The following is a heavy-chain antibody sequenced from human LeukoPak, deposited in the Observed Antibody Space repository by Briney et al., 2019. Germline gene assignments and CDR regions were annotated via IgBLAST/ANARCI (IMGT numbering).Heavy chain of an antibody. V-gene: IGHV4-59*12. CDR3: ARESYRGGNFY. CDR1: GGSISSYF. D-gene: IGHD2-21*02. J-gene: IGHJ4*02. Sequence: SETLSLTCTVSGGSISSYFWSWIRQPPGKGLEWIGYIYYSGSTNYNPSLKSRVTMSVDTSKNQFSLKLSSVTAADTAVYYCARESYRGGNFYWGQGTLVTVSS. CDR2: IYYSGST.